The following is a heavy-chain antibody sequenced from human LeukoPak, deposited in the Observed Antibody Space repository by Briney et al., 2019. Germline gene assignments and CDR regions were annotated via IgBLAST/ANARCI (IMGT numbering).Heavy chain of an antibody. J-gene: IGHJ6*02. CDR1: GFTFSSYA. CDR3: AKNFEVAGIYGMDV. Sequence: GGSLRLSCAASGFTFSSYAMSWVRQAPGKGLEWVSAISGSGGSTYYADSVKGRFTISRDNSKNTLYLQMNSLRAEDTAVYYCAKNFEVAGIYGMDVWGQGTTVTVSS. CDR2: ISGSGGST. V-gene: IGHV3-23*01. D-gene: IGHD2-15*01.